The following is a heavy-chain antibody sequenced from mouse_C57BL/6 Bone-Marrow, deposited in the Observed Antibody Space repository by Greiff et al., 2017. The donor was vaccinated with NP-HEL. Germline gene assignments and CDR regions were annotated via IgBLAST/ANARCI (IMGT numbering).Heavy chain of an antibody. J-gene: IGHJ4*01. Sequence: EVKVEESGGGLVKPGGSLKLSCAASGFTFSDYGMHWVRQAPEKGLEWVAYISSGSSTIYYADTVKGRYTFARDNATDTQFLQMASLRSEDTAMYYCARPCYGSSGYAMDYWGQGTSVTVSS. CDR1: GFTFSDYG. CDR3: ARPCYGSSGYAMDY. CDR2: ISSGSSTI. V-gene: IGHV5-17*01. D-gene: IGHD1-1*01.